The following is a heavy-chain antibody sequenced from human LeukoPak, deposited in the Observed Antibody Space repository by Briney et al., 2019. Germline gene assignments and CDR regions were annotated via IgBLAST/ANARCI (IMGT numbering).Heavy chain of an antibody. CDR2: ISSSSSYI. CDR3: ARGPQSRLMIVVRGIWFDP. J-gene: IGHJ5*02. Sequence: GGSLRLSCAASGFTFSSYSMNWVRQAPGKGPEWVSSISSSSSYIYYADPVKGRFTISRDNAKNSLYLQMNSLRAEDTAVYYCARGPQSRLMIVVRGIWFDPWGQGTLVTVSS. D-gene: IGHD3-22*01. CDR1: GFTFSSYS. V-gene: IGHV3-21*01.